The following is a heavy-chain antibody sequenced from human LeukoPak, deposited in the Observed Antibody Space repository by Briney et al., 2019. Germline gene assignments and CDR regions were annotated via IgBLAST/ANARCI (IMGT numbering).Heavy chain of an antibody. CDR2: IGVYSGNT. J-gene: IGHJ4*02. CDR3: VLYYDFWSGYSLGY. D-gene: IGHD3-3*01. V-gene: IGHV1-18*01. CDR1: GYTFTSYG. Sequence: GASVKVSRKASGYTFTSYGISWVRQAPGQGLEWMGWIGVYSGNTNYAQNLQGRVTLTTDTSTNTAYMELSSLRSEDTAVYYCVLYYDFWSGYSLGYWGQGTLVTVSS.